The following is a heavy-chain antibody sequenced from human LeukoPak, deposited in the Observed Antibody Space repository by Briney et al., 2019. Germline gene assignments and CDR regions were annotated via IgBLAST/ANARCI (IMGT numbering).Heavy chain of an antibody. CDR3: ARGGSSSWYWSWFDP. J-gene: IGHJ5*02. D-gene: IGHD6-13*01. CDR2: IYHSGST. CDR1: GGSISSGGYS. V-gene: IGHV4-30-2*01. Sequence: SETLSLTCAVSGGSISSGGYSWCWIRQPPGKGLEWIGYIYHSGSTYYNPSLKSRVTISVDRSKNQFSLKLSSVTAADTAVYYCARGGSSSWYWSWFDPWGQGTLVTVSS.